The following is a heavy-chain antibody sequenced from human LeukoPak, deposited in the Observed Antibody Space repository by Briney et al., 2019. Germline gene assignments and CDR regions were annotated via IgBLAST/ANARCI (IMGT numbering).Heavy chain of an antibody. D-gene: IGHD2-8*01. CDR1: GYTFTSYG. J-gene: IGHJ4*02. CDR2: ISAYNGNT. CDR3: GRDADGDFYY. V-gene: IGHV1-18*01. Sequence: ASVKVSCKASGYTFTSYGISWVRQAPGQGLEWMGWISAYNGNTNYAQKLQGRVTMTTDRFTNTAHMELGSLGSDDTAVYYCGRDADGDFYYWGQGTLVTVSS.